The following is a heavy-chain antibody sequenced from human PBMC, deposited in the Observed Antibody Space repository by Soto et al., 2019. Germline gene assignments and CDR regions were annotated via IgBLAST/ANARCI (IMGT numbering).Heavy chain of an antibody. CDR2: ISYDGSNK. CDR3: ARAYEGDYFDY. J-gene: IGHJ4*02. V-gene: IGHV3-30-3*01. Sequence: LSLSCAASGFTFSSYAMHWVRQAPGKGLEWVAVISYDGSNKYYADSVKGRFTISRDNSKNTLYLQMNSLRAEDTAVYYCARAYEGDYFDYWGQGTLVTVCS. D-gene: IGHD3-16*01. CDR1: GFTFSSYA.